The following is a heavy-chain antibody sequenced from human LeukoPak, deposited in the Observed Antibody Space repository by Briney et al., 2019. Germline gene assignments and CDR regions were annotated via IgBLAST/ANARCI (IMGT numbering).Heavy chain of an antibody. J-gene: IGHJ4*02. Sequence: ASVKVSCKASGGTFSSYAISWVRQAPGQGLEWMGRIIPIFGTANYAQKFQGRVTITADKSTSTAYMELSSLRSEDTAVSYCARDSKYYYDSSGYSFDYWGQGTLVTVSS. CDR3: ARDSKYYYDSSGYSFDY. D-gene: IGHD3-22*01. CDR2: IIPIFGTA. CDR1: GGTFSSYA. V-gene: IGHV1-69*06.